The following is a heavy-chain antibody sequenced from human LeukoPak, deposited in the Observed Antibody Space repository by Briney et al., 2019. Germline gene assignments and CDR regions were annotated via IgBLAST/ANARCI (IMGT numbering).Heavy chain of an antibody. CDR1: GFTFSTYS. CDR2: INSRSSYI. CDR3: ARDIGRWVAVGAIEY. J-gene: IGHJ4*02. V-gene: IGHV3-21*01. Sequence: GGSLRVSCAAFGFTFSTYSMNWVRQAPGKGLEWVSSINSRSSYIYYADSVKGRFTNSRDNAKNSLYLQRNSLRAEDTAVYYWARDIGRWVAVGAIEYWGQGNLVTVSS. D-gene: IGHD6-19*01.